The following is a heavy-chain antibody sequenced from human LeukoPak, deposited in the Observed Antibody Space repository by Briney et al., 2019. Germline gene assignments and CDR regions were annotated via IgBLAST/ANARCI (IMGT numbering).Heavy chain of an antibody. CDR2: INHSGST. CDR1: GGSFGGYY. Sequence: SETLSLTCAVYGGSFGGYYWSWIRQPPGKGLEWIGEINHSGSTNYNPSLKSRVTISVDTSKNQFSLKLSSVTAADTAVYYCARGRWFGESISVHFDYWGQGTLVTVSS. D-gene: IGHD3-10*01. CDR3: ARGRWFGESISVHFDY. V-gene: IGHV4-34*01. J-gene: IGHJ4*02.